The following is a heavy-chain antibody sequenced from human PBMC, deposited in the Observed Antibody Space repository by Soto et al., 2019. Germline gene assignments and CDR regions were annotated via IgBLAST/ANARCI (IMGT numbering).Heavy chain of an antibody. CDR1: GGSFSGYY. V-gene: IGHV4-34*01. J-gene: IGHJ4*02. CDR3: ARGWHHSDY. Sequence: SETLSLTCAVYGGSFSGYYWSWIRQPPGKGLEWIGEINHSGSTNYNPSLKSRVTISVDTSKNQFSLKLSSVTAAGTAVYYCARGWHHSDYWGQGTLVTVSS. CDR2: INHSGST.